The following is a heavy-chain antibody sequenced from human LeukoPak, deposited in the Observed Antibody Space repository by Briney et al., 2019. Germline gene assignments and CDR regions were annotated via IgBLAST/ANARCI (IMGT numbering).Heavy chain of an antibody. Sequence: PGGSLRLSCVASGFTFTRYWMSWVRQAPGKGLEWVANIKQDGSETHYVDSVKGRFTISRDNARNSVYLQMNSLSDDDTAVYFCARDLDEGRYCSSTSCYTHFDYWGQGTLVTVSS. CDR3: ARDLDEGRYCSSTSCYTHFDY. J-gene: IGHJ4*02. D-gene: IGHD2-2*02. CDR2: IKQDGSET. CDR1: GFTFTRYW. V-gene: IGHV3-7*01.